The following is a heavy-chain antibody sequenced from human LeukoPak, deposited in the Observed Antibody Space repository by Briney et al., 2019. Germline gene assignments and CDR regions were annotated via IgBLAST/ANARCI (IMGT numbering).Heavy chain of an antibody. Sequence: ASVTVSCKASGYTFTGYYMHWVRQAPGQGLEWMGWVNPNSGGTNYAQKFQGRVTMTRDTSISTAYMELSRLRSDDTAVYYCARRVTRTSPFDPWGQGTLVTVSS. CDR2: VNPNSGGT. J-gene: IGHJ5*02. V-gene: IGHV1-2*02. CDR1: GYTFTGYY. D-gene: IGHD2-21*02. CDR3: ARRVTRTSPFDP.